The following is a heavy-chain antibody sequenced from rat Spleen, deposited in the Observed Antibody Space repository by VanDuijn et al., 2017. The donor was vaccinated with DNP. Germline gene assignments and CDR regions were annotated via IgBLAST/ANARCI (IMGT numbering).Heavy chain of an antibody. Sequence: EVQLVESGGGLVQPGRPMNLSCPASGFTFSNDHMAWVRQPPTKGLEWVASITPGGTTTYYRDSVKGRFTISRDNAKNTLYLQMDSLRSEDTATYYCKLGGAYWGQGVMVTVSS. CDR1: GFTFSNDH. V-gene: IGHV5-25*01. CDR3: KLGGAY. J-gene: IGHJ2*01. CDR2: ITPGGTTT. D-gene: IGHD5-1*01.